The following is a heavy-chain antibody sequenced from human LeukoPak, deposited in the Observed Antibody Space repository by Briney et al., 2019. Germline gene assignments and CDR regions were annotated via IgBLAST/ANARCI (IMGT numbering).Heavy chain of an antibody. V-gene: IGHV4-59*08. Sequence: PSETLSLTCTVSGGSISSYYWSWIRQPPGKGLEWIGEIYHSGSTNYNPSLKSRVTISVDKSKNQFSLKLSSVTAADTAVYYCARQEYYYDSSGRSGDYWGQGTLVTVSS. D-gene: IGHD3-22*01. CDR3: ARQEYYYDSSGRSGDY. CDR1: GGSISSYY. J-gene: IGHJ4*02. CDR2: IYHSGST.